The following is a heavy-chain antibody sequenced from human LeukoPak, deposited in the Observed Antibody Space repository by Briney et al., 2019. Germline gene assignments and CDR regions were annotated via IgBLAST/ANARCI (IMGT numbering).Heavy chain of an antibody. CDR3: ANGPHPSLGGIAAGNNWFDP. CDR1: GFTFSSYG. V-gene: IGHV3-30*02. D-gene: IGHD6-13*01. CDR2: IWYDGSNK. Sequence: GGSLRLSCAASGFTFSSYGMHWVRQAPGKGLEWVAVIWYDGSNKYYADSVKGRFTISRDNSKNTLYLQMNNLKTEDTAVYYCANGPHPSLGGIAAGNNWFDPWGQGTLVTVSS. J-gene: IGHJ5*02.